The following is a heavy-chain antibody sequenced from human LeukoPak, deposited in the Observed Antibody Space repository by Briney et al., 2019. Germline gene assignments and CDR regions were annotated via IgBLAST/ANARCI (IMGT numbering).Heavy chain of an antibody. J-gene: IGHJ4*02. Sequence: PGGSLRLSCAASGFTFSSYAMHWVRQAPGKGLEWVAVISYDGSNKYYADSVKGRFTISRDNSKSTLYLQMNSLRAEDTAVYYCARHSSYGDFDYWGQGTLVTVSS. CDR1: GFTFSSYA. CDR2: ISYDGSNK. D-gene: IGHD4-17*01. CDR3: ARHSSYGDFDY. V-gene: IGHV3-30*04.